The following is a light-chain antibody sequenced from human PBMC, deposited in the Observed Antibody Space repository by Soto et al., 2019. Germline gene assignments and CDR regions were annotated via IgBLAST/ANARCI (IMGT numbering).Light chain of an antibody. CDR3: RQLNIYPRGT. V-gene: IGKV1-9*01. Sequence: IQLTQSPSFLSASVGDRGSMTCRASQGISSYLAWYQQKPGKAPKLLIYGASTLQSGVPSRFSGSGSGTEFTLTISGLQPEDFAAYYCRQLNIYPRGTFGQGTRLEIK. J-gene: IGKJ5*01. CDR1: QGISSY. CDR2: GAS.